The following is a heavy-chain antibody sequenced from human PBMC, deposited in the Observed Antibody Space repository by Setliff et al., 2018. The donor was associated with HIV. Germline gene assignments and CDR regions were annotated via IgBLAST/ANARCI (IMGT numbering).Heavy chain of an antibody. Sequence: GESLTISCKGSGYSFPNNWIGWVRQMSGKGLEWMGFIYPENSDARYSPSFEGQVTISADKSNTTAYLQWSSLKASDTAMYFCARLPYYVSGGVFDHWGKGTLVTVSS. J-gene: IGHJ4*02. CDR1: GYSFPNNW. CDR2: IYPENSDA. V-gene: IGHV5-51*01. CDR3: ARLPYYVSGGVFDH. D-gene: IGHD3-10*01.